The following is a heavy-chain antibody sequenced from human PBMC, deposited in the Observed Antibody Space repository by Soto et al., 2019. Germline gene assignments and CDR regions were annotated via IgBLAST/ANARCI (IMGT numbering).Heavy chain of an antibody. J-gene: IGHJ6*02. CDR3: ARVPVVVVAANYGMDV. Sequence: ASVKVSCKASGGTFSSYTISWVRQAPGQGLEWMGRIIPILGIANYAQKFQGRVTITADKSTSTAYMELSSLRSEDTAVYYCARVPVVVVAANYGMDVWGQGTTVTVSS. CDR2: IIPILGIA. V-gene: IGHV1-69*02. D-gene: IGHD2-15*01. CDR1: GGTFSSYT.